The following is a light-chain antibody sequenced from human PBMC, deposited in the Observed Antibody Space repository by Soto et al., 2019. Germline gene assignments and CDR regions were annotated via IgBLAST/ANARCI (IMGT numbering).Light chain of an antibody. V-gene: IGKV3-20*01. CDR1: QSVDSKY. CDR2: AAS. Sequence: EIVLTQSPGTLSLSPGERATLSCRASQSVDSKYLAWYQQKPGQAPRILIFAASSRATGIPDRFSGSGSGTDFTLTISRLEPGGFAVYYCQQYGYSSWTFGQGTKVEIK. CDR3: QQYGYSSWT. J-gene: IGKJ1*01.